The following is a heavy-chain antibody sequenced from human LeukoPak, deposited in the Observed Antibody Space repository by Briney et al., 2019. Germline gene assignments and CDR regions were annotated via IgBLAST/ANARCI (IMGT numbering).Heavy chain of an antibody. V-gene: IGHV4-59*01. CDR1: GGSISSSY. Sequence: SETLSLTCTDPGGSISSSYWRSLRQAPGKGLEWIGYVYYSGSTNYNPSLNSRLTISVDTSKSQFSLKLSSVTAADTAVYYCACAPSYRQNLFDHCGQGSLVTVSS. CDR2: VYYSGST. CDR3: ACAPSYRQNLFDH. D-gene: IGHD4/OR15-4a*01. J-gene: IGHJ4*02.